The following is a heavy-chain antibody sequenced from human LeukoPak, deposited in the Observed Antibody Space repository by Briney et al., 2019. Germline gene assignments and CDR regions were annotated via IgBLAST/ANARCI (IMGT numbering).Heavy chain of an antibody. Sequence: ASVKFSCKASGGTFSSYAISWVRQAPGQGLEWMGRIIPILGIANYAQKFKGRVTIKADTSTSTAYMDMSSLRSEDTAVYYCASGYSYCDYWGQGTLVTVSS. CDR2: IIPILGIA. V-gene: IGHV1-69*04. J-gene: IGHJ4*02. D-gene: IGHD5-18*01. CDR3: ASGYSYCDY. CDR1: GGTFSSYA.